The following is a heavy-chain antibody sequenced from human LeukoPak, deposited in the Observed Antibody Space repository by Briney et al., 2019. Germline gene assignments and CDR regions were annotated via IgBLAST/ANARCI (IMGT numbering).Heavy chain of an antibody. V-gene: IGHV3-30*02. D-gene: IGHD6-13*01. CDR1: GFTFSSYG. CDR3: RVLIAAADY. Sequence: PGGSLRLSCAASGFTFSSYGMHWVRQAPGKGLEWVAFIRYDGSNKYYADSVKGRFTISRDNAKNSLYLQMNSLRAEDTAVYYCRVLIAAADYWGQGTLATVSS. CDR2: IRYDGSNK. J-gene: IGHJ4*02.